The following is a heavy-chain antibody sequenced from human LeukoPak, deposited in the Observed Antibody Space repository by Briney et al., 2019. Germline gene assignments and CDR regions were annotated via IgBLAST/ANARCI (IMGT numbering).Heavy chain of an antibody. V-gene: IGHV1-69*13. J-gene: IGHJ5*02. Sequence: SVKVSCKASGGTFSSYAISWVRQAPGQGLEWMGGIIPIFGTVNYAQKFQGRVTITADESTSTAYMELSSLRSEDTAVYYCAREAIRIVVVPAAMSWFDPWGQGTLVTVSS. CDR1: GGTFSSYA. D-gene: IGHD2-2*01. CDR2: IIPIFGTV. CDR3: AREAIRIVVVPAAMSWFDP.